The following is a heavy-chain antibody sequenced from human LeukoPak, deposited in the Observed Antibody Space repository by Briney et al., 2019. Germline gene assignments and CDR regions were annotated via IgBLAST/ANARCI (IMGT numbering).Heavy chain of an antibody. CDR3: ARSFMAYGSRLKNFYYMDV. V-gene: IGHV1-18*01. D-gene: IGHD2-2*01. Sequence: GASVKVSCKASGYTFTSYGINWVRQAPGQGLEWMGWISAYNGNTNYAQNLQGRVTMTTDTSTSTAYMELRSLRSDDTAVYYCARSFMAYGSRLKNFYYMDVWGKGTTVTVSS. CDR2: ISAYNGNT. J-gene: IGHJ6*03. CDR1: GYTFTSYG.